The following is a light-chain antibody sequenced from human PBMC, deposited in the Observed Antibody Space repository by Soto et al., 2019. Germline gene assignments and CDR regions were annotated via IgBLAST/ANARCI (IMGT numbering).Light chain of an antibody. V-gene: IGKV3-15*01. CDR1: QSVTSN. CDR2: GAS. Sequence: IVITHYPVTLSFSLVERDTISYRASQSVTSNLAWYQQRPGQAPRLLIYGASTRATGIPARFSGSGSGTEFTLTISSLQSEDFAVYYCQQYNNWPPARTFGGGTKVDIK. J-gene: IGKJ4*01. CDR3: QQYNNWPPART.